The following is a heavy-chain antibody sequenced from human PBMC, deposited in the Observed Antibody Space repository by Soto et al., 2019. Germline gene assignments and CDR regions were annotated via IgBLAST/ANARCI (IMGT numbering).Heavy chain of an antibody. J-gene: IGHJ4*02. CDR3: AREQQLWSPHHDY. CDR2: ISYDGSNK. D-gene: IGHD5-18*01. CDR1: GFTFSSYA. V-gene: IGHV3-30-3*01. Sequence: QVQLVESGGGVVQPGRSLRLSCAASGFTFSSYAMHWVRQAPGKGLEWVAVISYDGSNKYYADSVKGRFTISRDNSKNTLYLQMNSLRAEDTAVYHCAREQQLWSPHHDYWGQGTLVTVSS.